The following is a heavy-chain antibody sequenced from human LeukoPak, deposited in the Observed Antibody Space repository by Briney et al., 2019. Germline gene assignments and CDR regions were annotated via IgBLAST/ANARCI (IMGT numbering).Heavy chain of an antibody. Sequence: SETLSLTCSVSGYSISSGYYWGWIRQPPGKGLEWIGSIDHSGSTNYNPSLKSRVTISVDTPKNQFSLKLSSVTAADTAVYYCATGLVGKYPVWGQGTLVTVSS. D-gene: IGHD1-14*01. V-gene: IGHV4-38-2*02. CDR3: ATGLVGKYPV. CDR1: GYSISSGYY. J-gene: IGHJ4*02. CDR2: IDHSGST.